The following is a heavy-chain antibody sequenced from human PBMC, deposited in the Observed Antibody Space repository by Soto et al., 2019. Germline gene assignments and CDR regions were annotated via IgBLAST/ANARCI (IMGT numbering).Heavy chain of an antibody. J-gene: IGHJ3*02. Sequence: PGGSLRLSCAASGFTFSSYSMNWVRQAPGKGLEWVSSISSSSSYIYYADSVKGRFTISRDNAKNSLYLKMNSLRAEDTAVYYFARAPPVAMVRGVSFRNAFDIWGQGTMVTVSS. CDR3: ARAPPVAMVRGVSFRNAFDI. V-gene: IGHV3-21*01. CDR1: GFTFSSYS. CDR2: ISSSSSYI. D-gene: IGHD3-10*01.